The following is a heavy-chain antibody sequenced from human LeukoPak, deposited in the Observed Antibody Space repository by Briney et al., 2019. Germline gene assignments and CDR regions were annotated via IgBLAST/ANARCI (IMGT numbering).Heavy chain of an antibody. J-gene: IGHJ4*02. CDR3: AKEAYGSGEKMADY. V-gene: IGHV3-21*01. D-gene: IGHD3-10*01. CDR1: GLIFSSYS. CDR2: ISSSSRYI. Sequence: GGSLRLSCVASGLIFSSYSMNWVRQAPGKGLEWVSSISSSSRYIFYADSVKGRFTISRDNAKKSLYLQMNSVRVEDTAVCYCAKEAYGSGEKMADYWGQGTLVTVSS.